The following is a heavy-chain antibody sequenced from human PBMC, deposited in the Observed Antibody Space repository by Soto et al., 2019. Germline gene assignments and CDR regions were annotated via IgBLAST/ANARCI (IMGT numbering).Heavy chain of an antibody. D-gene: IGHD3-16*01. CDR3: ARGPGGESAGWLDP. V-gene: IGHV3-66*01. CDR1: GFTVSSSH. J-gene: IGHJ5*02. Sequence: GGSLRLSCAASGFTVSSSHMSWVRQAPGEGLEWVSVIYTDGNTFYADSVKGRFTMSRDNSKNRLWLQMNSLRTEDTAVYYCARGPGGESAGWLDPWGQGTLVTVSS. CDR2: IYTDGNT.